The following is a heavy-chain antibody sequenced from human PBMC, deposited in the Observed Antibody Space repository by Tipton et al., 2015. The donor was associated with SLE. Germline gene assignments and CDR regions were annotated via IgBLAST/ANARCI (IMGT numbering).Heavy chain of an antibody. CDR3: ARLGGYDWGYYFDY. J-gene: IGHJ4*02. V-gene: IGHV4-38-2*01. D-gene: IGHD5-12*01. CDR2: IYHSGST. CDR1: GYSISSGYY. Sequence: TLSLTCAVSGYSISSGYYWGWIRQPPGKGLEWIGSIYHSGSTYYNPPLKSRVTISVDTSKNQFSLKLSSVTAADTAVYYCARLGGYDWGYYFDYWGQGTLVTVSS.